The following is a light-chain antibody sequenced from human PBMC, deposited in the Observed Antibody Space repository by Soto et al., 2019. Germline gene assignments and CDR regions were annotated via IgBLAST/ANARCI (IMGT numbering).Light chain of an antibody. CDR3: QTWGTGMV. Sequence: QLVLTQSPSASACLGASVKLTCTLSSAQSSYTIAWHQQQPEKGPRYLMRLNSDGRHSKGDGIPDRVSGSSSGAERYLTISSLQSEDEADYYCQTWGTGMVFGGGTTLTVL. J-gene: IGLJ2*01. V-gene: IGLV4-69*01. CDR2: LNSDGRH. CDR1: SAQSSYT.